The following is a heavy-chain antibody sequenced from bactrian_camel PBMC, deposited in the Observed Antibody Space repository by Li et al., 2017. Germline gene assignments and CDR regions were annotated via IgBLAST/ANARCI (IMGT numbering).Heavy chain of an antibody. CDR1: GFTFSIRY. CDR2: IISDGSKT. J-gene: IGHJ6*01. Sequence: VQLVESGGGLVQPGGSLRLSCAASGFTFSIRYINWVRQAPGKGLEWVSSIISDGSKTYYEDSVKGRFATSRDNANNTVYLQMNSLESEDTALYYCASSRYCIGGYCYNFGYWGQGTQVTVS. V-gene: IGHV3-2*01. D-gene: IGHD2*01. CDR3: ASSRYCIGGYCYNFGY.